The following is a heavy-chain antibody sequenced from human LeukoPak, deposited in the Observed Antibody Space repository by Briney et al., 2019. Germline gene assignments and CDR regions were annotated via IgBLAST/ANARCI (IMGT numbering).Heavy chain of an antibody. J-gene: IGHJ4*02. D-gene: IGHD5-18*01. V-gene: IGHV4-39*07. CDR2: IYYSGST. Sequence: PSETLSLTCTVSGGSISSSSYYWGWIRQPPGKGLEWIGSIYYSGSTYYNPSLKSRVTISVDTSKNQFSLKLSSVTAADTAVYYCAIVDTALGVIDYWGQGTLVTVSS. CDR3: AIVDTALGVIDY. CDR1: GGSISSSSYY.